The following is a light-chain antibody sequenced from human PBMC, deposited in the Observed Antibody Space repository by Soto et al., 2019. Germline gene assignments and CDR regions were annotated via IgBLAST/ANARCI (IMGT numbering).Light chain of an antibody. CDR1: QSVGSY. Sequence: EIVLTQSPATLSLSPGDRATLSCRASQSVGSYLGWYQQKPGQAPRLLIYDASNRATGIPARFSGNGSGTEFTLTISSLEPEDFAVYFCQQRSSSLTFGGGTKVDIK. CDR3: QQRSSSLT. V-gene: IGKV3-11*01. CDR2: DAS. J-gene: IGKJ4*01.